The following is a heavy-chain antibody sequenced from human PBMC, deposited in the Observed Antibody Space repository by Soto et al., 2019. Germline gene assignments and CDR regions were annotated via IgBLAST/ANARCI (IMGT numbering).Heavy chain of an antibody. V-gene: IGHV3-49*03. D-gene: IGHD3-22*01. J-gene: IGHJ4*02. CDR2: IRSKAYGGTT. Sequence: GGSLRLSCTASGFTFGDYAMSWFRQAPGKGLEWVGFIRSKAYGGTTEYAASVKGRFTISRDDSKSIAYLQMNSLKTEDTAVYYCTSPYNFESTGYYYWGQGALVTVSS. CDR3: TSPYNFESTGYYY. CDR1: GFTFGDYA.